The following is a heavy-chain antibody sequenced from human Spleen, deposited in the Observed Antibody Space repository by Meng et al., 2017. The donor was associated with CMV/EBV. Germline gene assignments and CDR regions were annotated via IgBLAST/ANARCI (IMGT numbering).Heavy chain of an antibody. CDR1: GGSISSSSYY. D-gene: IGHD2-2*01. CDR3: ARGRWGYCTTTSCQNRFDP. Sequence: SETLSLTCTVSGGSISSSSYYWGWIRQPPGKGLEWIGSIYYSGSTYYNPSLKSRVTISVDTSKNQFSLKLSSVTAADTAVYYCARGRWGYCTTTSCQNRFDPWGQGTLVTVSS. J-gene: IGHJ5*02. CDR2: IYYSGST. V-gene: IGHV4-39*07.